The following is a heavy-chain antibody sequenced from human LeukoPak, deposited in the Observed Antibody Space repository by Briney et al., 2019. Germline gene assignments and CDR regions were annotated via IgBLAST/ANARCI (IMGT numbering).Heavy chain of an antibody. V-gene: IGHV4-61*02. D-gene: IGHD2-2*01. CDR2: IFYNGYS. J-gene: IGHJ4*02. Sequence: MTSETLSLTCTVFGDSIGSANYYWSCIRQPAGKGLEWIERIFYNGYSMSNPSLKSRVTVSFDTSKNQVSLKLTSVTAADTGVYYCARDHVFCSSKTCYEILNDYWGQGTAVTVSS. CDR3: ARDHVFCSSKTCYEILNDY. CDR1: GDSIGSANYY.